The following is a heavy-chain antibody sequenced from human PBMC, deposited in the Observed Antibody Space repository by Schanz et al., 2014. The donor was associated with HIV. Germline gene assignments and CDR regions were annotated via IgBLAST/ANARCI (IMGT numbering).Heavy chain of an antibody. CDR2: INPNSGGT. CDR1: GYTFTGYY. V-gene: IGHV1-2*02. CDR3: ARDKTVATWAYYYGMDV. D-gene: IGHD4-4*01. J-gene: IGHJ6*02. Sequence: QVQLVQSGAEVKKPGASVKVSCKASGYTFTGYYLHWVRQAPGQGLEWMGWINPNSGGTNYAQKFQGRVTMTRDTSISTAYMELSRLRSDDTAVYYCARDKTVATWAYYYGMDVWGQGTTVTVSS.